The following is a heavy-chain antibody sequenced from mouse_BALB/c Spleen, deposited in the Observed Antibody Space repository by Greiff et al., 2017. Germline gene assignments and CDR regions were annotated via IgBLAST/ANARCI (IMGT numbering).Heavy chain of an antibody. CDR2: ISSGGST. CDR1: GFTFSSYA. Sequence: EVKLVESGGGLVKPGGSLKLSCAASGFTFSSYAMSWVRQTPEKRLEWVASISSGGSTYYPDSVKGRFTISRDNARNILYLQMSSLRSEDTAMYYCARGGGYGYDVDYFDYWGQGTTLTVSS. CDR3: ARGGGYGYDVDYFDY. J-gene: IGHJ2*01. D-gene: IGHD2-2*01. V-gene: IGHV5-6-5*01.